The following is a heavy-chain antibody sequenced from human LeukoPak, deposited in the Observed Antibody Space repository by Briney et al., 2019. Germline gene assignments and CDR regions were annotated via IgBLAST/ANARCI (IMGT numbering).Heavy chain of an antibody. V-gene: IGHV5-51*01. CDR2: IYPGDSHT. CDR3: ARHYSSSSGDTFDI. J-gene: IGHJ3*02. Sequence: GESLKISCKGSGYSFTSYWIGWVRQMPGKGLEFMGIIYPGDSHTRYSPSFQGQVTISADKSVTTAYLQWSSLKASDTAMYYCARHYSSSSGDTFDIWGQGTMVTVSS. CDR1: GYSFTSYW. D-gene: IGHD6-6*01.